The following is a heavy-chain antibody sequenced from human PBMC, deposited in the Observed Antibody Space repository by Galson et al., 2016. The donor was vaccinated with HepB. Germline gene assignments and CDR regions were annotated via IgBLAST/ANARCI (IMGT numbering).Heavy chain of an antibody. CDR3: ARMIPPFTTSTLRYSFDF. CDR1: GGSISSHY. Sequence: ETLSLTCTVSGGSISSHYWSWIRQTPGKGLEWIGYIYYNGNTDFNPSLKSRVTLSVDTSKNQVSLNLISVTAAATAIYYCARMIPPFTTSTLRYSFDFWGLGTRVAVSS. D-gene: IGHD2/OR15-2a*01. V-gene: IGHV4-59*11. J-gene: IGHJ4*02. CDR2: IYYNGNT.